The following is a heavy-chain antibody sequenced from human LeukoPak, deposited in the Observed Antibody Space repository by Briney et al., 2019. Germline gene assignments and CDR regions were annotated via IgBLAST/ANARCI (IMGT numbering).Heavy chain of an antibody. D-gene: IGHD3-10*01. Sequence: SETLSLTCAVYGGSFSGYYWSWIRQPPGKGLEWIGEINHSGSTNYNPSLKSRVTISVDTSKNQFSLKLSSVTAADTAVYYCARTRGVRDYYFDYLGQGTLVTVSS. V-gene: IGHV4-34*01. CDR3: ARTRGVRDYYFDY. J-gene: IGHJ4*02. CDR2: INHSGST. CDR1: GGSFSGYY.